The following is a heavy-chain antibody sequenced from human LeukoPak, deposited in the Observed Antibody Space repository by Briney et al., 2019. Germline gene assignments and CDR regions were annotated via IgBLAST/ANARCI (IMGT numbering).Heavy chain of an antibody. D-gene: IGHD3-10*01. CDR3: AAAVLTGSSDY. Sequence: ASVKVSCKASGYTFTSYYMHWVRQARGQRLEWIGWIVVGSGNTNYAQKFQERVTITRDMSTSTAYMELSSLRSEDTAVYYCAAAVLTGSSDYWGQGTLVTVSS. CDR2: IVVGSGNT. V-gene: IGHV1-58*02. J-gene: IGHJ4*02. CDR1: GYTFTSYY.